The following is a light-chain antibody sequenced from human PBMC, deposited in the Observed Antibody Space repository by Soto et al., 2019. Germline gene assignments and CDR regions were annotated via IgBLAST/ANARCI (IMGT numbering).Light chain of an antibody. CDR3: QTWGTGFHVV. V-gene: IGLV4-69*01. J-gene: IGLJ2*01. Sequence: QPVLTQSPSASASLGASVKLTCTLSSGHSSYAIAWHQQQPEKGPRYLMKLNSDGSHSKGDGIPDRFSGSISGAERYLTISSLQSEDEADYYCQTWGTGFHVVFGGGTQLTVL. CDR1: SGHSSYA. CDR2: LNSDGSH.